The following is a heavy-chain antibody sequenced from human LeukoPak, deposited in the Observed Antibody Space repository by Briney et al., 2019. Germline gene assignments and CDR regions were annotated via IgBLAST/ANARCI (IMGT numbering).Heavy chain of an antibody. CDR2: ISGSSTTI. V-gene: IGHV3-48*01. CDR1: GFTFNRYG. Sequence: GGSLRLSCAASGFTFNRYGMNWVRQAPGKGLEWISYISGSSTTIWYADSVKGRFTISRDGAKNSLSLQMNSLRAEDTAVYYCASEGHGYYYFDYWGQGTLVTVSS. D-gene: IGHD3-22*01. J-gene: IGHJ4*02. CDR3: ASEGHGYYYFDY.